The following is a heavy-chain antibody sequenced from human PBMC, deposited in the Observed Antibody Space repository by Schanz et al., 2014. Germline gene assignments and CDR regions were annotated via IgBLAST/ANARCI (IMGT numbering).Heavy chain of an antibody. D-gene: IGHD2-15*01. CDR1: GFTFNSYA. Sequence: VQLVESGGGLGQPGGSLRLSCAASGFTFNSYAMTWVRQAPGTGLEWVSSISHSGGSKYYADSVKSRFTISRDNSENTLYLQMNSLSADDTAVFYCAKGMGYCSGGTCYGYYYYGLDVWGQGTTVTVSS. J-gene: IGHJ6*02. CDR3: AKGMGYCSGGTCYGYYYYGLDV. V-gene: IGHV3-23*04. CDR2: ISHSGGSK.